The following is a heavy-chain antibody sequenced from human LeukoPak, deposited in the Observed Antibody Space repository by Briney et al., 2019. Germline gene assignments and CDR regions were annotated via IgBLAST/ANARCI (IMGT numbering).Heavy chain of an antibody. CDR2: IYHSGST. CDR3: ARVNNRGGDCYSFDY. D-gene: IGHD2-21*01. V-gene: IGHV4-38-2*01. J-gene: IGHJ4*02. Sequence: PSETLSLTCAVSGYSISSGYYWGWIRQPPGKGLEWIGSIYHSGSTYYNPSLKSRVTISVDTSKNQFSLKLSSVTAADTAVYYCARVNNRGGDCYSFDYWGQGTLVTVSS. CDR1: GYSISSGYY.